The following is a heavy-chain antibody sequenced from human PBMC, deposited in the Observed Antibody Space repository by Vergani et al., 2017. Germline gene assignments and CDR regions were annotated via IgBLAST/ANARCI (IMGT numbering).Heavy chain of an antibody. V-gene: IGHV3-30*02. D-gene: IGHD6-6*01. CDR1: GFTFSSYG. CDR2: IRYDGSNK. J-gene: IGHJ3*02. CDR3: ARTRAPYSSSSPDALDI. Sequence: QVQLVESGGGVVQPGGSLRLSCAASGFTFSSYGMHWVRQAPGKGLEWVAFIRYDGSNKYYADSVKGRFTISRDNSKNTLYLQMNSLRAEDTAVYYCARTRAPYSSSSPDALDIWGQGTMVTVSS.